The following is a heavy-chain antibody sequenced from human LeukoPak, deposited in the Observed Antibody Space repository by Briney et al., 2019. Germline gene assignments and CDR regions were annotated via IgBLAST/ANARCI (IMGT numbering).Heavy chain of an antibody. Sequence: SETLSLTCSVSGGSISYYYSSWIRQFPGKGLELIGYISDGESPDYKPSLQSRVTIYVDSSKNQFFLNLTSVTAADTAVYYCAQDRFSFVHWGQGTLVTVSS. CDR1: GGSISYYY. CDR2: ISDGESP. J-gene: IGHJ1*01. CDR3: AQDRFSFVH. D-gene: IGHD2-2*01. V-gene: IGHV4-59*01.